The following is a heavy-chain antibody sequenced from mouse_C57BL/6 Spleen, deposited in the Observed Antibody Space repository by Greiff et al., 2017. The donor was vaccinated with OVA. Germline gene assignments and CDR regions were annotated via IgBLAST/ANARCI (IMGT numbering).Heavy chain of an antibody. CDR3: ARDGPSNYLHV. CDR1: GFSFSSYA. J-gene: IGHJ1*03. Sequence: DVMLVESGGGLVKPGGSLKLSCAASGFSFSSYAMSWVRQTPEKRLVWVATISDGGSYNYYPDYVKGRFTISSDKAKNNLYLQMSHLESEDPAMYYCARDGPSNYLHVWGTGTTVTVSS. CDR2: ISDGGSYN. D-gene: IGHD2-5*01. V-gene: IGHV5-4*01.